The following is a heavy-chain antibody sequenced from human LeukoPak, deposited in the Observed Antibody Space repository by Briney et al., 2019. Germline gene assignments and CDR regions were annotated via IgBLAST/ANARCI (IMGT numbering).Heavy chain of an antibody. Sequence: ASETLSLTCTVSGYSISSGYYWGWIRQPPGKGLEWIGSIYHSGSTYYNPSLKSRVTISVDTSKNQFSLKLSSVTAADTAVYYCAREGHPIGPWGQGTLVTVSS. CDR1: GYSISSGYY. J-gene: IGHJ5*02. V-gene: IGHV4-38-2*02. D-gene: IGHD3-3*01. CDR3: AREGHPIGP. CDR2: IYHSGST.